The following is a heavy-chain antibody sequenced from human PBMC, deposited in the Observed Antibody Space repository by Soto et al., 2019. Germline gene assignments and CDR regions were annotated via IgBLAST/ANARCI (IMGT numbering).Heavy chain of an antibody. V-gene: IGHV1-3*01. CDR3: AASGYCSGGSCYGWPAI. J-gene: IGHJ3*02. Sequence: GKSLEWMGGINAGNGNTKDSQNSQGRVTITRATSASTAYMELSSLRSEDTAVYYCAASGYCSGGSCYGWPAIWGQGTMVTVSS. D-gene: IGHD2-15*01. CDR2: INAGNGNT.